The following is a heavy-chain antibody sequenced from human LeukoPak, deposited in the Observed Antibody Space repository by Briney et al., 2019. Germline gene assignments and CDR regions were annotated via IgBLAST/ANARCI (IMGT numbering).Heavy chain of an antibody. CDR1: GYTFTSYG. CDR2: ISAYNGNT. Sequence: EASVKVSCKASGYTFTSYGISWVRQAPGQRLEWMGWISAYNGNTNYAQKLQGRVTMTTDTSTSTAYMELRSLRSDDTAVYYCARWYTGSSGYYCDYWGQGTLVTVSS. V-gene: IGHV1-18*01. J-gene: IGHJ4*02. CDR3: ARWYTGSSGYYCDY. D-gene: IGHD3-22*01.